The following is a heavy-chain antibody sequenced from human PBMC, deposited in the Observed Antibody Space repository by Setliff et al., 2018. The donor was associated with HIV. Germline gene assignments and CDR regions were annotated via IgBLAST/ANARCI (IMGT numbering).Heavy chain of an antibody. J-gene: IGHJ6*03. V-gene: IGHV1-8*02. Sequence: ASVKVSCKASGYTFSSYDINWVRLATGQGLEWMGWMNPNSGNTGYAQKFQGRVTMTRDTSISTAYMELNNLKFEDTAVYYCARARRDSYDRGRRSHYYVDVWGKGTTVTVSS. D-gene: IGHD3-22*01. CDR2: MNPNSGNT. CDR1: GYTFSSYD. CDR3: ARARRDSYDRGRRSHYYVDV.